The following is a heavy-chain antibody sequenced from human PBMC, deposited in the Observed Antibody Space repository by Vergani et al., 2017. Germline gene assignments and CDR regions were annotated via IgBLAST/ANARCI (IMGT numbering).Heavy chain of an antibody. CDR2: ISGSGATS. CDR1: GFTFTSYA. D-gene: IGHD1-26*01. V-gene: IGHV3-23*01. CDR3: AKDPRGSSDNYYYYYGMDV. J-gene: IGHJ6*02. Sequence: EVRLLESGGGLVQPGGSLRLSCVGSGFTFTSYAMNWVRQAPGKGLEWVSGISGSGATSYYAESMKGRFAMSRDNSKNTVYVQMNNLKPEDTAVYYCAKDPRGSSDNYYYYYGMDVWGQGTTVTVSS.